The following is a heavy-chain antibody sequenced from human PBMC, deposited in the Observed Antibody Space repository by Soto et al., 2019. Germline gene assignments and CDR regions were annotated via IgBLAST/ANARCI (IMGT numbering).Heavy chain of an antibody. J-gene: IGHJ6*02. CDR1: GGTFSSYA. D-gene: IGHD3-16*01. CDR2: IIPIFATA. CDR3: AQCLLGVNYYYGMDV. V-gene: IGHV1-69*14. Sequence: QVQLVQSGAEVKKPGSSVKVSCKASGGTFSSYAINWVRQAPGQGLEWMGGIIPIFATADYAQKFQGRVKITSDKSTSTAYMELSSLRSEDTAVYYCAQCLLGVNYYYGMDVWGQGTTVTVSS.